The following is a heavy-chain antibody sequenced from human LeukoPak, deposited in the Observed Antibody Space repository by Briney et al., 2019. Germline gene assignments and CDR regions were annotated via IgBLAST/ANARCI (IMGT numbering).Heavy chain of an antibody. Sequence: PSETLSLTCAVYGGSFSGYYWSWIRQPPGKGLEWLGEINHSGSTNYNPSLKSRVTISVDTSKNQFSLKLSSVTAADTAVYYCARVLTFLEWLPPPDVWGKGTTVTVSS. CDR2: INHSGST. CDR1: GGSFSGYY. V-gene: IGHV4-34*01. D-gene: IGHD3-3*01. J-gene: IGHJ6*04. CDR3: ARVLTFLEWLPPPDV.